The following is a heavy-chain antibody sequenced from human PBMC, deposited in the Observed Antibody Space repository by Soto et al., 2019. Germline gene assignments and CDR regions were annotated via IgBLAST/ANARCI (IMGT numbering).Heavy chain of an antibody. J-gene: IGHJ6*02. CDR1: GYTFTSYA. V-gene: IGHV1-3*01. CDR2: INAGNGNT. D-gene: IGHD3-3*01. CDR3: ARDKYDFSYFYYYYGMDV. Sequence: ASVKVSCKASGYTFTSYAMHWVRQAPGQRLEWMGWINAGNGNTKYSQKFQGRVTITRDTSASTAYMELSSLRSEETAVYYCARDKYDFSYFYYYYGMDVWGQGTTVTV.